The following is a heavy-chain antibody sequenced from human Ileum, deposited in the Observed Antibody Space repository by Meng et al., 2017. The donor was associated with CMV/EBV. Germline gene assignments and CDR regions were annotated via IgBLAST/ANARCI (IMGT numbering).Heavy chain of an antibody. V-gene: IGHV4-34*01. CDR1: GGSFSGYY. CDR3: ARNRHRLWFGELLQGYYFDY. Sequence: GSLRLSCAVYGGSFSGYYWSWIRQPPGKGLEWIGEINHSGSTNYNPSLKSRVTISVDTSKNQFSLKLSSVTAADTAVYYCARNRHRLWFGELLQGYYFDYWGQGTLVTVSS. J-gene: IGHJ4*02. CDR2: INHSGST. D-gene: IGHD3-10*01.